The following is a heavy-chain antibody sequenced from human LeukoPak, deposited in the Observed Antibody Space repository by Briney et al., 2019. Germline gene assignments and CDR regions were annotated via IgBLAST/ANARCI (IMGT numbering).Heavy chain of an antibody. V-gene: IGHV4-59*01. CDR3: ARMQLTYYCMDV. CDR1: GGSISSYY. J-gene: IGHJ6*03. D-gene: IGHD1-1*01. Sequence: SETLSLTCTVPGGSISSYYWTWIRQPPGKGLEWIGYIDYSGTTNYNPSLKSRVTISVDTSKNQFSLKVTSVTAADTAVYYCARMQLTYYCMDVWGKGTTVTVSS. CDR2: IDYSGTT.